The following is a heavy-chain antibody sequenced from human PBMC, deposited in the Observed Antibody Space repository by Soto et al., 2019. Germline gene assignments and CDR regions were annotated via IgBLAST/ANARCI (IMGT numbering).Heavy chain of an antibody. V-gene: IGHV4-4*02. CDR3: ATTHYGRIDY. Sequence: QVQLQESGPGLVKPSGTLSLTCAVSGGSISSSNWWSWVRQPPGKGLEWIGEIYHSGSTKYNPSLKCRVSISVDKSQSQFSLRLSSVTAADTAVYFCATTHYGRIDYWGQGTLVTVSS. CDR1: GGSISSSNW. J-gene: IGHJ4*02. D-gene: IGHD4-17*01. CDR2: IYHSGST.